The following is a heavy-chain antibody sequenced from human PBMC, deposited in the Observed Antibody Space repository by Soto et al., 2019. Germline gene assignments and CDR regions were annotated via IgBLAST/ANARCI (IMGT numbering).Heavy chain of an antibody. CDR2: IKSNTDGGTA. V-gene: IGHV3-15*01. D-gene: IGHD3-9*01. Sequence: KSGGSLRLSCAASGLNLSHPWMTWVRQAAGKGLEWVGRIKSNTDGGTADYAAPVKGRFTISRDDSKNTVYLQMNSLKTEDTAVYYCTTGIYYDILTGYHNVAYWGQGTLVTVSS. CDR3: TTGIYYDILTGYHNVAY. J-gene: IGHJ4*02. CDR1: GLNLSHPW.